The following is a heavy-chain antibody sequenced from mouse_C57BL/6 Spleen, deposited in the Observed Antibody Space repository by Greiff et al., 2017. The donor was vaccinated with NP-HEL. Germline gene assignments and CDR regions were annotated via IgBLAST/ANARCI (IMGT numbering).Heavy chain of an antibody. CDR1: GYTFTSYW. CDR3: ARQDSNPYWYLDV. V-gene: IGHV1-69*01. Sequence: QVQLQQPGAELVMPGASVKLSCKASGYTFTSYWMHWVKQRPGQGLEWIGEIDPSDSYTNYNQKFKGKSTLTVDKSSSTAYMQLSSLTSEYAAVYYCARQDSNPYWYLDVWGTGTTVTVSS. D-gene: IGHD6-1*01. CDR2: IDPSDSYT. J-gene: IGHJ1*03.